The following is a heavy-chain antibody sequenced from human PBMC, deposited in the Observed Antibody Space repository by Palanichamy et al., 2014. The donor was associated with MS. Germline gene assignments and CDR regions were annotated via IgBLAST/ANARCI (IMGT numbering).Heavy chain of an antibody. D-gene: IGHD3-10*01. CDR3: TKDVVPGGADV. CDR2: IYWNSGRT. Sequence: VXCGEGLVQPGRSLTLSCAASGLSLYEHAIHWVRQAPGKGLEWVSGIYWNSGRTDYADSVKGPLSPIFRDTSEDSLYLQMNSLRADDTAVYYCTKDVVPGGADVWGPGTTVTVSS. CDR1: GLSLYEHA. J-gene: IGHJ6*02. V-gene: IGHV3-9*01.